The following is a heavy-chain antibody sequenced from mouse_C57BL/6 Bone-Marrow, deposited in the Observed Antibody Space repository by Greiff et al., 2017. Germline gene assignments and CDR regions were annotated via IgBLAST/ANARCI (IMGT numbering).Heavy chain of an antibody. CDR2: ISSGGSYT. D-gene: IGHD2-5*01. V-gene: IGHV5-6*01. J-gene: IGHJ4*01. CDR1: GFTFSSYG. CDR3: ARFYYSNFYYAMDY. Sequence: EVKLMESGGDLVKPGGSLKLSCAASGFTFSSYGMSWVRQTPDKRLEWVATISSGGSYTYYPDSVKGRFTISRDNAKNTLYLQMSSLKSEDTAMYYCARFYYSNFYYAMDYWGQGTSVTVSS.